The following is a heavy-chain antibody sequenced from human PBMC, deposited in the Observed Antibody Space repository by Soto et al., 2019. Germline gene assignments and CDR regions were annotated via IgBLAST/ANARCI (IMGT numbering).Heavy chain of an antibody. V-gene: IGHV3-23*01. CDR1: GFTFSTYA. Sequence: EVQLLESGGGLVQPGGSLRLSCAASGFTFSTYAIHWVRQAPGKGLEWVSTISASGGDTYYADSVKGRFTISRDNSKKTVYMQLNSPSAEDTAVYYCVLIVPLDYWGQGTLVTVSS. CDR2: ISASGGDT. J-gene: IGHJ4*02. D-gene: IGHD3-16*01. CDR3: VLIVPLDY.